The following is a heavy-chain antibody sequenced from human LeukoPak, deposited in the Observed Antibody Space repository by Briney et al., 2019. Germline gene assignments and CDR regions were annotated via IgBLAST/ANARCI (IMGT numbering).Heavy chain of an antibody. CDR3: TWIHRTFGIAVNDYYYYMAV. D-gene: IGHD3-3*01. CDR1: GFTFSSYS. V-gene: IGHV3-21*01. J-gene: IGHJ6*03. CDR2: ISSSSNYI. Sequence: PGGSLRLSCAVSGFTFSSYSMNWVRQAPGKGLDWVSSISSSSNYIYYADSVKGRFTISRDNAKNSLYLQMNSLRAEDTAVYYCTWIHRTFGIAVNDYYYYMAVWGKGTTVTVSS.